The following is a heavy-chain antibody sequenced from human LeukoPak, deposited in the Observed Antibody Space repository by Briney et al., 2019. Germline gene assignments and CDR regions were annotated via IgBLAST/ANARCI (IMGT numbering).Heavy chain of an antibody. J-gene: IGHJ5*02. CDR2: IYTSGST. CDR3: ARVRVDIEGLNWTDP. CDR1: GGSISRYY. D-gene: IGHD2-15*01. Sequence: SETLSLTCTVSGGSISRYYWSWLRQPAGRGLEWIGRIYTSGSTNYNPPLKSRVTMSVDTSKNQFSLKLSSVTAADTAVYYCARVRVDIEGLNWTDPWGQGTLVTVSS. V-gene: IGHV4-4*07.